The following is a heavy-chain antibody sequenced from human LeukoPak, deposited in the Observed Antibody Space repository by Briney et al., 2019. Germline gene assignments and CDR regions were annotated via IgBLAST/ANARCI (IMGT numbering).Heavy chain of an antibody. Sequence: SETLSLTCAVYGGSFSGYYWSWLRQPPGKGLEWMGEINHSGRTNYNPSLKSRVTISVDTSKNQFSLKLSSVTAADTAVYYCARRGMRWLQSKNFDYWGQGTLVTVSS. CDR3: ARRGMRWLQSKNFDY. CDR2: INHSGRT. CDR1: GGSFSGYY. D-gene: IGHD5-24*01. J-gene: IGHJ4*02. V-gene: IGHV4-34*01.